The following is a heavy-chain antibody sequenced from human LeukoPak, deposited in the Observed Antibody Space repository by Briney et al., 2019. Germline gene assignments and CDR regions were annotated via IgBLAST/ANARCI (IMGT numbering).Heavy chain of an antibody. CDR2: IYYSGST. D-gene: IGHD3-16*01. CDR1: GGSISSYY. V-gene: IGHV4-59*06. J-gene: IGHJ5*02. Sequence: SETLSLTCTVSGGSISSYYWSWIRQPPGKGLEWIGYIYYSGSTYYNPSLKSRVTISVDTSKNQFSLKLSSVTAADTAVYYCARDYRKTRGFNWFDPWGQGTLVTVSS. CDR3: ARDYRKTRGFNWFDP.